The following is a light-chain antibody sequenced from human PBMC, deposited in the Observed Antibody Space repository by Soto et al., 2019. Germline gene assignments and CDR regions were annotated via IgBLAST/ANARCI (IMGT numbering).Light chain of an antibody. V-gene: IGKV1-5*03. CDR3: QHYNSYSEA. CDR1: QTISSW. J-gene: IGKJ1*01. CDR2: KAS. Sequence: DIQMTQSPSTLSGSVGDRVTLTCRASQTISSWLAWYQQKPGKAPKLLIYKASTLKSGVPSRFSGSGSGTEFTLTISSLQPDDFATYYCQHYNSYSEAVGQGNKVDNK.